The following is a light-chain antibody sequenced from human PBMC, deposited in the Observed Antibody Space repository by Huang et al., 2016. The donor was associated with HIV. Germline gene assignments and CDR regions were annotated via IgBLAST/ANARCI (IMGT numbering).Light chain of an antibody. CDR3: QQSYSTPELT. Sequence: DIQMTQSPSSLSASVGDRVTITCRASQSISSYLNWYQQKPGKAPKLLIYAASSLQSGVPSRVSGSGSGTDVTLTISSLQPEDFATYYCQQSYSTPELTFGGGTKVEIK. CDR2: AAS. CDR1: QSISSY. J-gene: IGKJ4*01. V-gene: IGKV1-39*01.